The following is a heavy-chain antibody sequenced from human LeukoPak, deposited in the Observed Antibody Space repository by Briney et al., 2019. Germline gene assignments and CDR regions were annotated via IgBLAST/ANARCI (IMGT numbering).Heavy chain of an antibody. CDR3: ARRITPNWFDP. CDR2: IYHSGST. Sequence: SQTLSLTCTVSGGSISSGGYYWSWIRQPPGKGLEWIGYIYHSGSTNYNPSLKSRVTISVDTSKNQFSLKLSSVTAADTAVYYCARRITPNWFDPWGQGTLVTVSS. V-gene: IGHV4-30-2*01. CDR1: GGSISSGGYY. J-gene: IGHJ5*02.